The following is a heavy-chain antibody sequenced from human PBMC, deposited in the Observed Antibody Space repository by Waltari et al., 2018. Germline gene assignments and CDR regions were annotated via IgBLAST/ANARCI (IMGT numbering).Heavy chain of an antibody. V-gene: IGHV4-59*01. D-gene: IGHD3-16*02. CDR3: ARDVSEYDYVWGSYRSRGYFDL. J-gene: IGHJ2*01. CDR1: GGSISSYY. CDR2: IYYSGST. Sequence: QVQLQESGPGLVKPSETLSLTCTVSGGSISSYYWSWIRQPPGKGLEWIGYIYYSGSTNYNPSLKSRVTISVDTSKNQFSLKLSSVTAADTAVYYCARDVSEYDYVWGSYRSRGYFDLWGRGTLVTVSS.